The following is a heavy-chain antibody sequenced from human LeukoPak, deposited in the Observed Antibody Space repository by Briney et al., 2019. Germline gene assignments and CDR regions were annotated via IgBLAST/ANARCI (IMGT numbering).Heavy chain of an antibody. CDR1: GVTLSSYA. CDR2: ISSSGSGGNT. V-gene: IGHV3-23*01. J-gene: IGHJ6*02. Sequence: PGGSLRLSCTASGVTLSSYAMSWARQAPGKGLEWVSGISSSGSGGNTYYADSVKGRFTISRDSSKNTLFLHMNTLRAEDTAVYFCARGGGLDVWGQGATVTVSS. D-gene: IGHD3-16*01. CDR3: ARGGGLDV.